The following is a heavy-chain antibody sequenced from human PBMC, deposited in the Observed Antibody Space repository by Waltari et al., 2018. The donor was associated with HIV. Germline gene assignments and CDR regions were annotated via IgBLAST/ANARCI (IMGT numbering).Heavy chain of an antibody. Sequence: EVQLVESGGGLVQRGGSLRLSCAASGFPFGNFWMSWVRQAPGKGLEWLANIKQDGSEKYYVDSVKGRFTISRDNAKNSLYLQMNSLRAEDTAVYYCASPSIRAGMDVWGQGTMVTVSS. V-gene: IGHV3-7*01. CDR1: GFPFGNFW. J-gene: IGHJ6*02. CDR3: ASPSIRAGMDV. D-gene: IGHD2-2*02. CDR2: IKQDGSEK.